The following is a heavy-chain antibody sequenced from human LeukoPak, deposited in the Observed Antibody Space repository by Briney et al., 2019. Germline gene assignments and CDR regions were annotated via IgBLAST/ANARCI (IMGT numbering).Heavy chain of an antibody. CDR1: GFTFRCYV. J-gene: IGHJ4*02. CDR3: ARDLGMGRGWYGGDY. Sequence: GSSLRLCCAASGFTFRCYVMHWGRQAPGKVLWWVAAISYEDGSNKYYADSVKGRFTITRDNSKNTLYLQMNSLRAEDTAVYYCARDLGMGRGWYGGDYWGQGTLVTVSS. D-gene: IGHD6-19*01. CDR2: ISYEDGSNK. V-gene: IGHV3-30-3*01.